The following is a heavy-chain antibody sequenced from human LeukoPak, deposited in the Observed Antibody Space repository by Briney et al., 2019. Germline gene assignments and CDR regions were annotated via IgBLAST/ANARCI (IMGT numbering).Heavy chain of an antibody. CDR3: ASSVVPAAFYYFDY. J-gene: IGHJ4*02. CDR2: ISAYNGNT. D-gene: IGHD2-2*01. Sequence: ASVKVSCKASGGTFSSYAISWVRQAPGQGLEWMGWISAYNGNTNYAQKLQGRVTMTTDTSTSTAYMELRSLRSDDTAVYYCASSVVPAAFYYFDYWGQGTLVTVSS. V-gene: IGHV1-18*01. CDR1: GGTFSSYA.